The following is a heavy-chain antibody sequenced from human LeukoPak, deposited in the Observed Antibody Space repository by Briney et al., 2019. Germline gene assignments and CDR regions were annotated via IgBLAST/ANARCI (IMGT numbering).Heavy chain of an antibody. Sequence: GGSLRLSCAASGFTFSRYWMTWVRQAPGKGLEWVANIKQDGTEKYYVDSVKGRFTISRDNAKNSLYLQMNSLRAEDTAVYYCARTFAAAHIDYWGQGTLVTVSS. D-gene: IGHD2-15*01. V-gene: IGHV3-7*05. J-gene: IGHJ4*02. CDR1: GFTFSRYW. CDR2: IKQDGTEK. CDR3: ARTFAAAHIDY.